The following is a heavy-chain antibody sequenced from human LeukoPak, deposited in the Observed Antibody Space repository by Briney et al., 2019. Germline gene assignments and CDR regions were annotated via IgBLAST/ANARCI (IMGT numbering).Heavy chain of an antibody. Sequence: SVKVSCKASGYTFTSYGISWVRQAPGQGLEWMGGIIPIFGTASYAQKFQGRVTMTRDTSTSTVYMELSSLRSEDTAVYYCAKDGENYYGSGSYYHDYWGQGTLVTVSS. V-gene: IGHV1-69*05. CDR1: GYTFTSYG. CDR2: IIPIFGTA. CDR3: AKDGENYYGSGSYYHDY. J-gene: IGHJ4*02. D-gene: IGHD3-10*01.